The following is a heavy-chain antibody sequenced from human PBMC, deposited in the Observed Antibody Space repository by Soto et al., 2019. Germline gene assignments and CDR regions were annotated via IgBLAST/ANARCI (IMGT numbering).Heavy chain of an antibody. CDR1: GFTFSSYA. D-gene: IGHD5-18*01. V-gene: IGHV3-30-3*01. J-gene: IGHJ4*02. Sequence: GGSLRLSCAASGFTFSSYAMHWVRQAPGKGLEWVAVISYDGSNKYYADSVKGRFTISRDNSKNTLYLQMNSLRAEDTAVYYCARGYSYGSPIFDYWGQGTLVTVSS. CDR2: ISYDGSNK. CDR3: ARGYSYGSPIFDY.